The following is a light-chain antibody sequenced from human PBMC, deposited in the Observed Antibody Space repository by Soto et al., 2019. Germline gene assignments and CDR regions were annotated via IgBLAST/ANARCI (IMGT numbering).Light chain of an antibody. Sequence: EIVLTQSPATLSLSPGERATLSCRASQSVRRYLAWYQQKPGQAPRLLIYDASNRATGIPARFSGSGSGADITLTISSLEPEDFAVFYCQQRSNWPLITFGQGTRLEIK. CDR2: DAS. J-gene: IGKJ5*01. V-gene: IGKV3-11*01. CDR3: QQRSNWPLIT. CDR1: QSVRRY.